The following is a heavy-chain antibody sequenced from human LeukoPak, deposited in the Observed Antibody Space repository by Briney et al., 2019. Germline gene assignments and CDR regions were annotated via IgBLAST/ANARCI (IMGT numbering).Heavy chain of an antibody. J-gene: IGHJ5*02. CDR2: ISAYNGNT. CDR3: ARVPSYCGGDCYSPVDP. V-gene: IGHV1-18*01. D-gene: IGHD2-21*01. Sequence: ASVKVSCKASGYTFTSHGISWVRQAPGQGLEWMGWISAYNGNTNYAQKLQGRVTMTTDTSTSTAYMELRSLRSDGTAVYYCARVPSYCGGDCYSPVDPWGQGTLVTVSS. CDR1: GYTFTSHG.